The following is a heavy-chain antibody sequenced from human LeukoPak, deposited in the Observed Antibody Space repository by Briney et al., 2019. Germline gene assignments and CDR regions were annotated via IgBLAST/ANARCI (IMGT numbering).Heavy chain of an antibody. CDR1: GFTFSSYA. V-gene: IGHV3-23*01. J-gene: IGHJ4*02. Sequence: PGGSLRLSCAASGFTFSSYAMSWVRQAPGKGLEWVSLIRGSGDRTYYADSVKGRFTISRDNSKDTVYLQMKSLRAEDTALYYCARPSVAGHYGRFGYCGQGTLVTVSS. CDR2: IRGSGDRT. D-gene: IGHD6-19*01. CDR3: ARPSVAGHYGRFGY.